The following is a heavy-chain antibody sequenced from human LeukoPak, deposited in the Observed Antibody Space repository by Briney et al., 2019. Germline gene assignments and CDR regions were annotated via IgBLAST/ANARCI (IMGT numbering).Heavy chain of an antibody. D-gene: IGHD5-18*01. CDR1: GFTLGSHD. CDR3: VREARGYHYTYFDY. Sequence: GGSLRLSCTASGFTLGSHDMHWVRQIPGQGLEWVAAVSAGFHAFFADSVQGRFTVSREDARNSLYLQMNSLRAGDTAVYYCVREARGYHYTYFDYWGQGTLVTVSS. V-gene: IGHV3-13*01. J-gene: IGHJ4*02. CDR2: VSAGFHA.